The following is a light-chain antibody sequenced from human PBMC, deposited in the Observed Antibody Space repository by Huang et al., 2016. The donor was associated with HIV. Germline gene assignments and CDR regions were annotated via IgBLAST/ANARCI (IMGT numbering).Light chain of an antibody. V-gene: IGKV4-1*01. CDR3: QQYHTTPYT. J-gene: IGKJ2*01. CDR2: GAS. CDR1: QIVLYNSNNMNY. Sequence: DIVMTQSADSLAVSLGERATINCKSSQIVLYNSNNMNYLAWYQQKPGQPPKLLIYGASTREAGVPDRFSGSGSGTDFTLTISSLQAEDVAVYYCQQYHTTPYTFGQGTKLEIK.